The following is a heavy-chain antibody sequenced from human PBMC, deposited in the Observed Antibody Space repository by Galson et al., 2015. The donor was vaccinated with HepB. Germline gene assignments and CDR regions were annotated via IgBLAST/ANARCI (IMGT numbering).Heavy chain of an antibody. Sequence: SLRLSCAASGFTFSSYSMNWVRQAPGKGLEWVSSISTSSSTIYFADSVKGRFTISRDNAKNSLYLQMNSLRAEDTAVYYCAGRFSKLLWFGETEATDAFDIWGQGTMVTVSS. J-gene: IGHJ3*02. CDR1: GFTFSSYS. D-gene: IGHD3-10*01. CDR3: AGRFSKLLWFGETEATDAFDI. V-gene: IGHV3-48*01. CDR2: ISTSSSTI.